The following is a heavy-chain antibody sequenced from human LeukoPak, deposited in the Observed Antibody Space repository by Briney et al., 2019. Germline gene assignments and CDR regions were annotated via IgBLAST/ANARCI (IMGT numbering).Heavy chain of an antibody. CDR2: ISYDGSNK. Sequence: PGRSLRLSCAASGFTFSSYAMNWVRQAPGKGLEWVAAISYDGSNKYYADSVKGRFTISRDNSKNTLYLQMSSLRAEDTAVYYCAREGGSTDDYYYYYMDVLGKGTTVTVSS. V-gene: IGHV3-30*04. J-gene: IGHJ6*03. CDR1: GFTFSSYA. CDR3: AREGGSTDDYYYYYMDV. D-gene: IGHD2-2*01.